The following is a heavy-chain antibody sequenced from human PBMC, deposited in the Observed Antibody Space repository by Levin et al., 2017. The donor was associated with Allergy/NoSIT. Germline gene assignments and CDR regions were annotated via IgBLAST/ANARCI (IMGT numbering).Heavy chain of an antibody. CDR2: IYYTGST. Sequence: SETLSLTCTVSGDSFPSSTHYWGWIRQPPEKGLEWIGNIYYTGSTYYSPSLKSRVTISIDTSKNQFSLNLNSVTAADTAIYYCARVLRFLEGIPEGGYYYYGMDVWGRGTTVTVSS. D-gene: IGHD3-3*01. V-gene: IGHV4-39*01. CDR1: GDSFPSSTHY. J-gene: IGHJ6*02. CDR3: ARVLRFLEGIPEGGYYYYGMDV.